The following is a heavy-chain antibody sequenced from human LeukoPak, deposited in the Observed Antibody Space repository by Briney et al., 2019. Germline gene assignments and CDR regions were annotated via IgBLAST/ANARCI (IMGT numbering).Heavy chain of an antibody. V-gene: IGHV4-4*07. Sequence: SETLPLTCTVSGGSISSYYWSWIRQPAGKGLEWIGRIYTSGSTNYNPSLKSRVTMSVDTSKNQFSLKLSSVTAADTAVYYCASLLYYGSGSGNAFDIWGQGTMVTVSS. D-gene: IGHD3-10*01. CDR2: IYTSGST. CDR3: ASLLYYGSGSGNAFDI. CDR1: GGSISSYY. J-gene: IGHJ3*02.